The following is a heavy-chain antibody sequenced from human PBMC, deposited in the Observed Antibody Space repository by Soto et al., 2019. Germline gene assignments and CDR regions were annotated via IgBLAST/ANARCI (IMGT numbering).Heavy chain of an antibody. D-gene: IGHD3-22*01. CDR3: ATVGNSSGYYL. V-gene: IGHV3-21*01. CDR1: RCTFSSYS. CDR2: ISSSSNYI. J-gene: IGHJ4*02. Sequence: GALRLSCAASRCTFSSYSMNWVRRAPGKGLEWVSSISSSSNYIYYADSVKGRFTISRDNAKNSLYLQMNSLRAEDTAFYYCATVGNSSGYYLWGQGPLVTVSS.